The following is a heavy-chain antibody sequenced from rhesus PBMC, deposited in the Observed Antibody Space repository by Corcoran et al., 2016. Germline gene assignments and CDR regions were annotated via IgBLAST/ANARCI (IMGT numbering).Heavy chain of an antibody. V-gene: IGHV4S7*01. CDR3: AREVTPILVIDV. D-gene: IGHD3-28*01. Sequence: QVQLQESGPGLVKPSETLSLTCAVSGGSISSSYGWTWIRQPPGKGLGWIGHIYGSIGSTYYNPSLKSRVTISNDTSKNQFSLKLSSVTAADTAVYYCAREVTPILVIDVWGRGVLVTVSS. CDR2: IYGSIGST. J-gene: IGHJ5-2*02. CDR1: GGSISSSYG.